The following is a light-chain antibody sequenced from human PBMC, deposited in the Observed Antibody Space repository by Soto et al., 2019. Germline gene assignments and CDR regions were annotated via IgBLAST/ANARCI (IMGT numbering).Light chain of an antibody. CDR2: FNT. V-gene: IGLV1-44*01. CDR1: GSNIGSNA. Sequence: QSVLTQPPSASGTPGQRGTFSCSGSGSNIGSNAVNWYQQLPGTAPKLLIYFNTQRPSGVPDRFSGSKSGTSASLAISGLQSEDEADYYCAAWDDSLTGLLIGGGTKVTVL. CDR3: AAWDDSLTGLL. J-gene: IGLJ2*01.